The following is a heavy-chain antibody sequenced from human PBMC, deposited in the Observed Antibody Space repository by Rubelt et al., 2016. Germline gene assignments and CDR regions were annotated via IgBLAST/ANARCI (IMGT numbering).Heavy chain of an antibody. CDR1: FSDYG. J-gene: IGHJ4*02. Sequence: FSDYGMHWVRQAPGKGLERVAFIRYDGTNKYYADSVEGRFTISRDNPKNTLYLQMNSLRAEDMAVYYCAKDLGASNYFDYWGQGTQVTVSS. CDR3: AKDLGASNYFDY. CDR2: IRYDGTNK. D-gene: IGHD1-26*01. V-gene: IGHV3-30*02.